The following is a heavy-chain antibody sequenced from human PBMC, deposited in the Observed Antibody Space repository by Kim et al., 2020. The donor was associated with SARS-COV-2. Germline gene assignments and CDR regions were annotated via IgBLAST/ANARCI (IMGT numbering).Heavy chain of an antibody. CDR1: GGSISSGAYY. CDR2: IYYSGST. V-gene: IGHV4-30-4*08. CDR3: ARDGYNDSYGAYYVY. D-gene: IGHD3-22*01. Sequence: SETLSLTCTVSGGSISSGAYYWSWIRQPPGKGLEWIGYIYYSGSTYYNPSLKSRVTISVDTSKNQFSLKLSSVTAADTAVYYCARDGYNDSYGAYYVYWGQGTLVTVSS. J-gene: IGHJ4*02.